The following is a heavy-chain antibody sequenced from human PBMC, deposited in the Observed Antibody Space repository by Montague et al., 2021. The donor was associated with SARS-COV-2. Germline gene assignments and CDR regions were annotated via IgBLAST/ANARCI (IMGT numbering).Heavy chain of an antibody. D-gene: IGHD4-11*01. CDR2: VYNTGRN. V-gene: IGHV4-31*03. CDR3: AGDGDSNYNYIDP. Sequence: TLSLTCTVSGRSLNSGGYYWTWSRQHPGKGLGWMGYVYNTGRNYYNPFLKSRVTMLIDMSKNQFSLNLTAVTAADTALYYCAGDGDSNYNYIDPWGQGTLVTVSS. CDR1: GRSLNSGGYY. J-gene: IGHJ5*02.